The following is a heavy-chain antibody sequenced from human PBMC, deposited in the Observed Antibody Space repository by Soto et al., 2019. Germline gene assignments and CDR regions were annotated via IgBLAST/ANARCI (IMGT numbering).Heavy chain of an antibody. J-gene: IGHJ2*01. Sequence: QVQLVESGGGVVQPGRSLRLSCAASGFTFSSYAMHWVRQAPGKGLEWVAVISYDGSNKYYADSVKGRFTISRDNSKNTLYLQMNSLTAEDTAVYYCARDPLWGTAMVLWYFDLWGRGTLVNVFS. V-gene: IGHV3-30-3*01. D-gene: IGHD5-18*01. CDR1: GFTFSSYA. CDR2: ISYDGSNK. CDR3: ARDPLWGTAMVLWYFDL.